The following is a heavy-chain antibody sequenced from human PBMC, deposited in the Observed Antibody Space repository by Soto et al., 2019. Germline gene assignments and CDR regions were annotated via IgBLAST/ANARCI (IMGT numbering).Heavy chain of an antibody. CDR2: ISAYNGDT. V-gene: IGHV1-18*01. J-gene: IGHJ6*02. CDR3: ARDTNQKLYCTSSSCYHYYYGLAV. Sequence: ASVKVSFKASGYIFTTYGFSWVRQAPGRGLEWMGWISAYNGDTNYAQSLQGRVTMTTDTSTQTAYMELRSLRSDDTAVYYCARDTNQKLYCTSSSCYHYYYGLAVWGQGTTVTVSS. D-gene: IGHD2-2*01. CDR1: GYIFTTYG.